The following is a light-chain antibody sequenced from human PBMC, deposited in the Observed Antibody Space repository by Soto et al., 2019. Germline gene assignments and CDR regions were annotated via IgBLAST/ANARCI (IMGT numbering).Light chain of an antibody. V-gene: IGLV2-11*01. CDR3: CSYVTTPEI. CDR2: GVN. CDR1: SSNVDDYRY. J-gene: IGLJ1*01. Sequence: QSALTQRRSVSGSPGQSLTISCTGTSSNVDDYRYVSWYQQFPGKAPKLVIYGVNQRPSGVPNRFSGSNSDNTASLTISGLQAEDEADYYCCSYVTTPEIFGTGTKVTVL.